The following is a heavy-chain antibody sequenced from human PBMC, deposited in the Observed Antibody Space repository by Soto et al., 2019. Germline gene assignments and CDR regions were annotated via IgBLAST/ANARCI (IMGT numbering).Heavy chain of an antibody. CDR1: GGSFSGYY. Sequence: SETLSLTCAVYGGSFSGYYWSWIRQPPGKGLEWIGEINHSGSTYYADSVKGRFTISRDNSKNTLYLQMNSLRAEDTAIYYCAKRSLSPYCDGGSCYSPCDYWGQGTLVTVSS. D-gene: IGHD2-15*01. V-gene: IGHV4-34*10. J-gene: IGHJ4*02. CDR3: AKRSLSPYCDGGSCYSPCDY. CDR2: INHSGST.